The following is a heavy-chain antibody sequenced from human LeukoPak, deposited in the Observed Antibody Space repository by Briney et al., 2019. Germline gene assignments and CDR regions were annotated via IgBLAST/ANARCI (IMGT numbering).Heavy chain of an antibody. CDR1: GFTFSSYW. CDR3: ARDGTYCSSTSCLILDAFDI. Sequence: GGSLRLSCVASGFTFSSYWMSWVRQAPGKGLEWVANIKQDGSEKYYVDSVKGRFTISRDNAKNSLYLQMNSLRAEDTAVYYCARDGTYCSSTSCLILDAFDIWGQGTMVTVSS. J-gene: IGHJ3*02. V-gene: IGHV3-7*03. D-gene: IGHD2-2*01. CDR2: IKQDGSEK.